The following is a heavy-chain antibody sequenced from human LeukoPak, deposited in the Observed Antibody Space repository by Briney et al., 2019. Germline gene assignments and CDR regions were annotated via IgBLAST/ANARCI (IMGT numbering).Heavy chain of an antibody. CDR3: ARVSYYYDSSGYYYPY. Sequence: ASVKVSCKASGYTFTSYYMHWVRQAPGQGLEWMGIINPSGGSTSCAQKFQGRVTMTRDTSTSTVYMELSSLRSEDTAVYYCARVSYYYDSSGYYYPYWGQGTLVTVSS. V-gene: IGHV1-46*01. J-gene: IGHJ4*02. CDR1: GYTFTSYY. CDR2: INPSGGST. D-gene: IGHD3-22*01.